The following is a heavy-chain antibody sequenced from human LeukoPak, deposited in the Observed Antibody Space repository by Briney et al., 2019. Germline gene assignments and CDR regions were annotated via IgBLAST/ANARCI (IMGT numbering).Heavy chain of an antibody. D-gene: IGHD3-10*01. CDR1: GDSVASGGYY. CDR2: IYYSVST. J-gene: IGHJ5*02. Sequence: SETLSLTCTVSGDSVASGGYYWNWIRQPPGKGLEWIGYIYYSVSTNYNLSLKSRVTISVDTSENRFSLKLTSVTAADTAVYYCARGGRGRNWFDPWGQGTLVTVSS. V-gene: IGHV4-61*08. CDR3: ARGGRGRNWFDP.